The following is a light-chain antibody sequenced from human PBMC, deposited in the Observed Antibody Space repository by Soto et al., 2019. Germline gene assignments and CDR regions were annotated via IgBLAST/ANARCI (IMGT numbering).Light chain of an antibody. Sequence: QSALTQPASVSGSPGQSITISCTGTSSDVGGYNYVSWYQQYPGKAPKLVIYDVSNRPSGVSNRFSGSKSGNTASLTISGLQAEDEADYYCSSYTSSSTVVFGGGTKLTVL. CDR3: SSYTSSSTVV. V-gene: IGLV2-14*01. CDR1: SSDVGGYNY. J-gene: IGLJ2*01. CDR2: DVS.